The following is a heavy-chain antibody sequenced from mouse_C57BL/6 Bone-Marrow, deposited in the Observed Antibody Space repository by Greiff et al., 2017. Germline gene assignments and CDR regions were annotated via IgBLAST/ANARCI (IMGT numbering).Heavy chain of an antibody. Sequence: VQLQQSGAELVRPGTSVKMSCKASGYTFTNYWIGWAKQRPGHGLEWIGDIYPGGGYTNYNEKVKGKATLTADKSSSTAYMQFSSPTSEDSAIYYCARSGEGYFDVWGTGTTVTVSS. J-gene: IGHJ1*03. CDR2: IYPGGGYT. CDR1: GYTFTNYW. CDR3: ARSGEGYFDV. V-gene: IGHV1-63*01. D-gene: IGHD3-1*01.